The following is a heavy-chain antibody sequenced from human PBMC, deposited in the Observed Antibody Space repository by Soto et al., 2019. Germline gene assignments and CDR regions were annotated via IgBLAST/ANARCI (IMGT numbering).Heavy chain of an antibody. J-gene: IGHJ4*02. CDR3: VRDSGAKLSSS. CDR2: IVPIRRTA. V-gene: IGHV1-69*13. Sequence: SVKVSCKASGGTFSSYRINWVRQAPGQGLEWVGGIVPIRRTADDAQTFQGRVIITADDSARTSYMELRSLRSQDTAVYYCVRDSGAKLSSSWGQGTLVTVSS. CDR1: GGTFSSYR. D-gene: IGHD6-13*01.